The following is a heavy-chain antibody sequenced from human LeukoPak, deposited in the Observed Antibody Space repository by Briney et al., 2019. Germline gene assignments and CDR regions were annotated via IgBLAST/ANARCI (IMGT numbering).Heavy chain of an antibody. CDR3: AKFALRYCSGGSCHPFDY. CDR1: GFTFSNYR. J-gene: IGHJ4*02. D-gene: IGHD2-15*01. V-gene: IGHV3-23*01. Sequence: GGSLRLSCAASGFTFSNYRMIWVRQPPGKGLEWVSSIFPSGGEIHYADSVRGRFTIFRDNSKSTLSLQMNSLRAEDTAIYYCAKFALRYCSGGSCHPFDYWGQGTLVTVSS. CDR2: IFPSGGEI.